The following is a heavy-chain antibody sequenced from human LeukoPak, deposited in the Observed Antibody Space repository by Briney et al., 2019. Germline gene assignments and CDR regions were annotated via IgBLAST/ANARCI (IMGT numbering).Heavy chain of an antibody. CDR3: ATDLEYGSVWY. J-gene: IGHJ4*02. Sequence: WASVKVSCKVSVYTLTELSMHWLRQAPGKGLEWMGGFDPEDGETIYAQKFQGRVTMTEDTSTDTAYMELSSLRSQDTAVYYCATDLEYGSVWYWGQGTLVTVSS. CDR1: VYTLTELS. CDR2: FDPEDGET. V-gene: IGHV1-24*01. D-gene: IGHD6-19*01.